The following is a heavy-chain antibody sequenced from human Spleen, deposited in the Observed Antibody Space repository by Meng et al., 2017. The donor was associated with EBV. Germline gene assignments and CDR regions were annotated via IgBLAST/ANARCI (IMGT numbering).Heavy chain of an antibody. V-gene: IGHV4-39*01. J-gene: IGHJ4*02. D-gene: IGHD1-26*01. CDR3: ARQWVGDTLGFYDS. Sequence: QVQLQGSGPGLVKPSETLSLTCTVSGGSISGSSYYWGWIRQTPERGLDWIGSVYDSGHTYYNPSLKGRVTISVETSTNQFSLKMSFVSAADTAKYYCARQWVGDTLGFYDSWGQGTLVTVAS. CDR2: VYDSGHT. CDR1: GGSISGSSYY.